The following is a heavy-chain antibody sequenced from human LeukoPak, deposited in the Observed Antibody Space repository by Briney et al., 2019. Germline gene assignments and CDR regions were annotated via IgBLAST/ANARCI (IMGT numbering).Heavy chain of an antibody. J-gene: IGHJ4*02. CDR1: GFTFSSYG. CDR2: IRYDGSNK. Sequence: PGGSLRLSCAASGFTFSSYGMHWVRQAPGKGLEWVAYIRYDGSNKYYADSVKGRFTISRDNSKNTLYLQMNSLRAEDMAVYYCAKTHSSGYLTRSPNDYWGEGTLVTVSS. CDR3: AKTHSSGYLTRSPNDY. V-gene: IGHV3-30*02. D-gene: IGHD3-22*01.